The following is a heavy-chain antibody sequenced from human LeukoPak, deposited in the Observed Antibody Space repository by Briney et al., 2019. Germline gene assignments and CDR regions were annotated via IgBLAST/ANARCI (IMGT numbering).Heavy chain of an antibody. J-gene: IGHJ4*02. Sequence: ASVKVSCKASGNTFTSFHIHWVRQAPGQGLEYMGIIKVYGDTTIYAQRFQGRITMTRDTSTSTVYMELSSLNSEDTAVYYCATDELGKFDYWGQGTLVTVSS. CDR2: IKVYGDTT. D-gene: IGHD7-27*01. CDR3: ATDELGKFDY. CDR1: GNTFTSFH. V-gene: IGHV1-46*01.